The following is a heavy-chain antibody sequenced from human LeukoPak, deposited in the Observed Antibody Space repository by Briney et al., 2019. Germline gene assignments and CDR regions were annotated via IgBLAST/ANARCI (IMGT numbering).Heavy chain of an antibody. J-gene: IGHJ6*03. CDR1: GVSISSSNW. Sequence: SETLSLTCAVSGVSISSSNWWSWVRQPPGKGLEWIGEIYHSGSTNYNPSLKSRVTISVDKSKNQFSLKVSSVTAADTAVYYCARVPFNAYYYYYMDVWGKGTTVTVSS. CDR3: ARVPFNAYYYYYMDV. V-gene: IGHV4-4*02. CDR2: IYHSGST.